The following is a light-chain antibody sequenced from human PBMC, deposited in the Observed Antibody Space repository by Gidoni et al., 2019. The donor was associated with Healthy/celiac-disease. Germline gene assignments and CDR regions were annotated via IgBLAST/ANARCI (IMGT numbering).Light chain of an antibody. V-gene: IGLV1-51*01. CDR1: SSNIGNTY. CDR2: YNN. J-gene: IGLJ2*01. CDR3: GTCDSILSAGV. Sequence: QYVLKQPPSVSAAPGQKVTISCSGSSSNIGNTYLSWYQQLPGTAPKLLIYYNNNRPSGIPDRFSCSKSGTSATLGITVLQTGDEADYYCGTCDSILSAGVFGVGTKLTVL.